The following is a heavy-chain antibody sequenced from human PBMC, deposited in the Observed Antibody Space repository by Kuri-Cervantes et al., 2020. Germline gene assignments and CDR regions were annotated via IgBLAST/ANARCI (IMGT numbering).Heavy chain of an antibody. D-gene: IGHD1-26*01. CDR3: ARSGYPGSYDY. Sequence: SGPTLVKPTQTLTLTCTFSGFSLSTSGMRVSWIRQPPGKALEWLTRIDCDDDKFYSTSLKTRFTISKDTSKNQVVLTMTNMDPVDTATYYCARSGYPGSYDYWGQGTLVTVSS. J-gene: IGHJ4*02. CDR2: IDCDDDK. CDR1: GFSLSTSGMR. V-gene: IGHV2-70D*14.